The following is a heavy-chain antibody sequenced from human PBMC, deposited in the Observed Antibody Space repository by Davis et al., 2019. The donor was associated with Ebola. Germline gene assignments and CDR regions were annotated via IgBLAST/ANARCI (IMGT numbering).Heavy chain of an antibody. V-gene: IGHV3-30*13. CDR1: GFTFSSYW. J-gene: IGHJ5*02. CDR3: AKDRYGDYPDHAES. Sequence: PGGSLRLSCAASGFTFSSYWMSWVRQAPGKGLEWVAVISYDGSNKYYADSVKGRFTISRDNSKNRLYLQMNTLRPEDTAVYHCAKDRYGDYPDHAESWGQGTLVTVSS. D-gene: IGHD4-17*01. CDR2: ISYDGSNK.